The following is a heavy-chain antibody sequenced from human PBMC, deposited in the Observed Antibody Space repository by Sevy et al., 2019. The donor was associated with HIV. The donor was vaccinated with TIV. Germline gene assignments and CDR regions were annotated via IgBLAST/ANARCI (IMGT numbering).Heavy chain of an antibody. D-gene: IGHD6-19*01. J-gene: IGHJ4*02. V-gene: IGHV4-34*01. CDR2: INHSGST. CDR1: GGSFSGYY. Sequence: SETLSLTCAVYGGSFSGYYWSWIRQPPGKGLQWIGEINHSGSTNYNPSLKSRVTISVDTSKNQFSLKLSSVTAADTAVYYCARGSIAVAGTAYYFDYWGQRTLVTVSS. CDR3: ARGSIAVAGTAYYFDY.